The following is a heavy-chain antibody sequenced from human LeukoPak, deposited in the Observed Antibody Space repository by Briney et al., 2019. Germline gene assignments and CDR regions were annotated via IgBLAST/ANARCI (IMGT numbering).Heavy chain of an antibody. Sequence: ASVKVSCKASGYTFTGYYMHWVRQAPGQGLEWMGWINPNSGGTNYAQKFQGRVTMTRDTSISTAYMELSRLRSDDTAVYYCAREYSSSEREDYWGQGTLVTVSS. V-gene: IGHV1-2*02. J-gene: IGHJ4*02. D-gene: IGHD6-6*01. CDR2: INPNSGGT. CDR3: AREYSSSEREDY. CDR1: GYTFTGYY.